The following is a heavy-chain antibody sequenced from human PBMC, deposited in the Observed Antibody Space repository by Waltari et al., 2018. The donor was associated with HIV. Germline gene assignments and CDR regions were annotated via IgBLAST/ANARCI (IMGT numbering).Heavy chain of an antibody. D-gene: IGHD5-18*01. J-gene: IGHJ4*02. Sequence: QVQLVESGGGVVQPGRSLRLSCAASGFTFSSYGMHWVRQAPGKGLEWVAVIWYDGSNKYYADSVKGRFTISRDNSKNTLYVQMNSLRAEDTAVYYCAREKVDTTMAVGYYFDYWGQGTLVTVSS. V-gene: IGHV3-33*01. CDR3: AREKVDTTMAVGYYFDY. CDR2: IWYDGSNK. CDR1: GFTFSSYG.